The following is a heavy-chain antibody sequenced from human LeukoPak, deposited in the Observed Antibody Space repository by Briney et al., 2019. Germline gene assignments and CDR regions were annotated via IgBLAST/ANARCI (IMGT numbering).Heavy chain of an antibody. V-gene: IGHV4-59*01. CDR2: IYYSGST. CDR3: ARDSVGYHTDAFDI. D-gene: IGHD5-12*01. CDR1: GGSISSYY. Sequence: PSETLSLTCTVSGGSISSYYWSWIRQPPGKGLEWIAYIYYSGSTNYNPSLKSRVTISVDTSKNQFSLKLNSVTAADTAVYYCARDSVGYHTDAFDIWGQGTMVTVSS. J-gene: IGHJ3*02.